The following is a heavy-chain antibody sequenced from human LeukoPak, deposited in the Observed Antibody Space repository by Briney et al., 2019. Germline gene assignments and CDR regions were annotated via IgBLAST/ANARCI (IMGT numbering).Heavy chain of an antibody. CDR3: AKEGDTALVTGYFDL. Sequence: SVKVSCKASGGTFGSYVISWVRQAPGQGLEWMGGIIPIFGTAHYAQKFQGRLTITADESTSTVYMEMSSLRSEDTAMYYCAKEGDTALVTGYFDLWGRGTLVTVSA. V-gene: IGHV1-69*13. CDR2: IIPIFGTA. J-gene: IGHJ2*01. CDR1: GGTFGSYV. D-gene: IGHD5-18*01.